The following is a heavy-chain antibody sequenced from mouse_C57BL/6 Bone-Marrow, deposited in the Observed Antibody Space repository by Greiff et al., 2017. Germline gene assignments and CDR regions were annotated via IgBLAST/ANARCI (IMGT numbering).Heavy chain of an antibody. CDR1: GFSLTSYG. CDR3: ARGLLRWALDY. CDR2: IWSGGST. Sequence: VQLQQSGPGLVQPSQSLSITCTVSGFSLTSYGVHWVRQSPGKGLEWLGVIWSGGSTDSNAAFISRLSISKDNSKSQVFFKMNSLQADDTAIYYCARGLLRWALDYWGQGTTLTVSS. V-gene: IGHV2-2*01. J-gene: IGHJ2*01. D-gene: IGHD1-1*01.